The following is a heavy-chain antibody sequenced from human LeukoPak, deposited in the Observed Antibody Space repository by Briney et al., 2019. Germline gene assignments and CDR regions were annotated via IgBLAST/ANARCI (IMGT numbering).Heavy chain of an antibody. Sequence: GESLKISCEGSRESFTSYWIGWVRQMPGKGLEWMGIIYPGDSDTRYSPSFQGQVTISADKSISTAYLQWSSLKASDTAMYFCGRVPGYSYGLVDYWGQGTLVTVSS. D-gene: IGHD5-18*01. CDR3: GRVPGYSYGLVDY. V-gene: IGHV5-51*01. CDR1: RESFTSYW. CDR2: IYPGDSDT. J-gene: IGHJ4*02.